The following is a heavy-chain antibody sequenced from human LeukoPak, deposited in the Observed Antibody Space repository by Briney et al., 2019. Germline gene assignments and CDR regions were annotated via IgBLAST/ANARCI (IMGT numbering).Heavy chain of an antibody. CDR1: GFTFSSYG. Sequence: GGSLRLSCAASGFTFSSYGMHWVRQAPGKGLEWVAVMSYDGSNKYYADSVKGRFTISRDNSKNTLYLQMNSLRAEDTAVYYCAKDRRGYSGFFDYWGQGTLVTVSS. CDR3: AKDRRGYSGFFDY. D-gene: IGHD5-12*01. V-gene: IGHV3-30*18. J-gene: IGHJ4*02. CDR2: MSYDGSNK.